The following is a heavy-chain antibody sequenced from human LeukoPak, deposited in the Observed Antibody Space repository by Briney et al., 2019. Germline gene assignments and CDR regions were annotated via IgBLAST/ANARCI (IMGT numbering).Heavy chain of an antibody. Sequence: GGSLRLSCAASGFTFSSNAMSWVRQAPGKGLEWVSSISGSGENTYYVDPVKGRFTISRDNSKNTLYLQMKTLRAEDTAVYYCAKLASSIRPFDYWGQGILVTVSS. V-gene: IGHV3-23*01. D-gene: IGHD6-6*01. CDR2: ISGSGENT. CDR1: GFTFSSNA. CDR3: AKLASSIRPFDY. J-gene: IGHJ4*02.